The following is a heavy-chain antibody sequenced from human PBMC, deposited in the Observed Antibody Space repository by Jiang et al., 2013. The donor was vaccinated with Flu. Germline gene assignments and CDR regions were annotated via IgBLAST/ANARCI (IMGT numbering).Heavy chain of an antibody. Sequence: PGRSLRLSCAASGFTFSSYAMHWVRQAPGKGLEWVAVISYDGSNKYYADSVKGRFTISRDNSKNTLYLQMNSLRAEDTAVYYCARDPFGRLGDYYYYGMDVWGQGTTVTVSS. D-gene: IGHD1-26*01. CDR1: GFTFSSYA. CDR2: ISYDGSNK. V-gene: IGHV3-30*04. J-gene: IGHJ6*02. CDR3: ARDPFGRLGDYYYYGMDV.